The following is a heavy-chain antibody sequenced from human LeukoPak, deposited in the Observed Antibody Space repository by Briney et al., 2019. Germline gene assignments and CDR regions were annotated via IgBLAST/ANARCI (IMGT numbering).Heavy chain of an antibody. D-gene: IGHD3-22*01. V-gene: IGHV1-24*01. CDR1: GYTLTELS. CDR3: ETWVGGYERRVVVHYYYYMDV. CDR2: FDPEDGET. Sequence: ASVKVSCKVSGYTLTELSMHWVRQAPGKGLEWMGGFDPEDGETIYAQKFQGRVTMTEDTSTDTAYMELSSLRSEDTAVYYCETWVGGYERRVVVHYYYYMDVWGKGTTVTVSS. J-gene: IGHJ6*03.